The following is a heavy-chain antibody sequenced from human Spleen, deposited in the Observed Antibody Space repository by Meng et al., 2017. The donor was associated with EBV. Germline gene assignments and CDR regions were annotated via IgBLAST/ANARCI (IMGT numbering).Heavy chain of an antibody. CDR2: ILYDGNRQ. D-gene: IGHD1-1*01. J-gene: IGHJ4*02. CDR1: GFTFTSHP. V-gene: IGHV3-30-3*01. CDR3: ASKGDGTSDY. Sequence: QVQLVESGGGVVQAGRSLRLSCAASGFTFTSHPMHWVRQAPGKGLEWVAVILYDGNRQYYADSVKGRFTISRDNLKNTLFLQLNSLRAEDTAIYFCASKGDGTSDYWGQGTLVTVSS.